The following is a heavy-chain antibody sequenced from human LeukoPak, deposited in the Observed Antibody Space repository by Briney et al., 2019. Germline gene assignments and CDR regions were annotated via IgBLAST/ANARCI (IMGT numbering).Heavy chain of an antibody. D-gene: IGHD6-19*01. CDR1: GFPFSSSA. CDR2: FSGGGST. V-gene: IGHV3-23*01. CDR3: AKDVPHGGWKGFDY. Sequence: PGGSLRLSCAASGFPFSSSAMTWVRQGPGKGLEWVSAFSGGGSTYYAHSVKGRFTISKDNSINMLYLQMNSLRPDDTAVYYCAKDVPHGGWKGFDYWGQGTLVTVSS. J-gene: IGHJ4*02.